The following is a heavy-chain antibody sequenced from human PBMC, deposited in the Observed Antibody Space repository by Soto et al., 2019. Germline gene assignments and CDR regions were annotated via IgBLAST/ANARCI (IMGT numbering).Heavy chain of an antibody. Sequence: GGSLRLSCSASGFTFSSYAMSWVRQAPGKGLEWVSAISGSGGSTYYADSVNGRFTISRDNSKNTLYLQMNSLRAEDTAVYYCAKDHYDFWSGYFLAPRYYYYYGMDVWGQGTTVTVSS. V-gene: IGHV3-23*01. D-gene: IGHD3-3*01. J-gene: IGHJ6*02. CDR2: ISGSGGST. CDR3: AKDHYDFWSGYFLAPRYYYYYGMDV. CDR1: GFTFSSYA.